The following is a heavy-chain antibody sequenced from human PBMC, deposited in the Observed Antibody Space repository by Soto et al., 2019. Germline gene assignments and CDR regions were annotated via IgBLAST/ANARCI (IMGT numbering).Heavy chain of an antibody. J-gene: IGHJ3*02. V-gene: IGHV4-59*01. CDR3: ARTYDGSGPNSGGYGFDI. D-gene: IGHD3-22*01. CDR2: IYYSGST. Sequence: QVQLQESGPGLVKPSETLSLSCSVSGGSISSYYWSWIRQPPGKGLEWIAYIYYSGSTSYDPSLKSRVSTSRDTSKTQFSLKLSSVTDADTAVYYCARTYDGSGPNSGGYGFDIWGQGTMVTVSS. CDR1: GGSISSYY.